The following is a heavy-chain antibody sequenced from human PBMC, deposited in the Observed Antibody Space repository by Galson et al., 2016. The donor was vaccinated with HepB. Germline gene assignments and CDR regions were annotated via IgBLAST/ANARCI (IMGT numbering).Heavy chain of an antibody. CDR3: ATLLSESGYP. D-gene: IGHD3-3*01. CDR2: IRSKASNYAT. CDR1: VFTFSGST. J-gene: IGHJ4*02. V-gene: IGHV3-73*01. Sequence: SLRLSCAASVFTFSGSTMHWVRQAAGKGLEWVGRIRSKASNYATLYAASVKGRFTISRDDSDNTAYLQMNSLKTEDTAVYFCATLLSESGYPWGQGTLVTVSS.